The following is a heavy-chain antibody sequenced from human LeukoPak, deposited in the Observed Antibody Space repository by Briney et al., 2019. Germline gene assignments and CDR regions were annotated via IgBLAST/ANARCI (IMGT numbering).Heavy chain of an antibody. Sequence: SETLSLTCGVYGGSFSGYYCSWIRHFPGKGLQWIGEISHSEGTNSNPSLKSRVTISVDTSKNQFSLKLNSATAADTAVYYCARGTDAYKLGNIWGQGTLVTVSS. CDR2: ISHSEGT. CDR1: GGSFSGYY. D-gene: IGHD5-24*01. V-gene: IGHV4-34*01. J-gene: IGHJ4*02. CDR3: ARGTDAYKLGNI.